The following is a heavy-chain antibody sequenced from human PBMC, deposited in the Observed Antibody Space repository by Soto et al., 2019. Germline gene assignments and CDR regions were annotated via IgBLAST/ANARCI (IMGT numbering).Heavy chain of an antibody. J-gene: IGHJ3*02. CDR1: GYTFTAYY. V-gene: IGHV1-2*02. Sequence: QVQLVQSGAEVQTPGASVKVSCKASGYTFTAYYIHWVRQAPGQGLEWMGWFTPDTGGTRYAQKFRGGVTMTRDTTTNPVYMELSRLKFEDTAVYYCAKEDFNTGFDMMGQGTLVTVSS. CDR3: AKEDFNTGFDM. CDR2: FTPDTGGT. D-gene: IGHD4-17*01.